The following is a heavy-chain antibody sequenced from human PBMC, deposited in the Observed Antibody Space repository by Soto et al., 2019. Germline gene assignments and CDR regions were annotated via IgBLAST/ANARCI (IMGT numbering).Heavy chain of an antibody. V-gene: IGHV1-18*01. CDR2: ISAYNGNT. CDR3: ARDRNCDFRSCPYWFDP. J-gene: IGHJ5*02. Sequence: ASVKVSCKASGYTFTSYGISWVRQAPGQGLEWMGWISAYNGNTNYAQKLQGRVTMTTDTSTSTAYMELRSLRSDDTAVYYCARDRNCDFRSCPYWFDPWGQGTLVTVSS. CDR1: GYTFTSYG. D-gene: IGHD3-3*01.